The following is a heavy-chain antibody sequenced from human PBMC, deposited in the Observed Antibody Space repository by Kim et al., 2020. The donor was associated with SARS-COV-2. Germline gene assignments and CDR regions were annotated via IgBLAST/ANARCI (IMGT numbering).Heavy chain of an antibody. CDR2: INPSGGST. V-gene: IGHV1-46*01. CDR1: GYTFTSYY. Sequence: ASVKVSSKASGYTFTSYYMHWVRQAPGQGLEWMGIINPSGGSTSYAQKFQGRVTMTRDTSTSTVYMELSSLRSEDTAVYYCARDRQYQLQRRGWFDPWGQGTLVTVSS. D-gene: IGHD2-2*01. CDR3: ARDRQYQLQRRGWFDP. J-gene: IGHJ5*02.